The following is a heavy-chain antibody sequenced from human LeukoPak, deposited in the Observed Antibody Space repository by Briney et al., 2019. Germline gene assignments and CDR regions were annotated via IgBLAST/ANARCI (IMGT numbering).Heavy chain of an antibody. V-gene: IGHV3-9*03. CDR3: AKDVALIPAANTFGAFDI. CDR1: GFTFDDYA. CDR2: ISWNSGSI. J-gene: IGHJ3*02. Sequence: GRSLRLSCAASGFTFDDYAMHWVRQAPGKGLEWVSGISWNSGSIGYADSVKGRFTISRDNAKNSLYLQMNSLRAEDMALYYCAKDVALIPAANTFGAFDIWGQGTMVTVSS. D-gene: IGHD2-2*01.